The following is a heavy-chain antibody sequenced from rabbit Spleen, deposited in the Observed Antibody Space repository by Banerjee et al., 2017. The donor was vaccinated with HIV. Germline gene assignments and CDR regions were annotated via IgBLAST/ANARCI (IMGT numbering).Heavy chain of an antibody. CDR2: IDDVDGST. J-gene: IGHJ6*01. CDR3: ARDTGSSFSSYGMDL. V-gene: IGHV1S40*01. D-gene: IGHD8-1*01. Sequence: QSLEESGGDLVKPGASLTLTCKASGFTISSTYWICWVRQAPGKGLEWIACIDDVDGSTYYASWAKGRFSSSKTSSTTVTLQMTSLTVADTATYFCARDTGSSFSSYGMDLWGQGTLVTVS. CDR1: GFTISSTYW.